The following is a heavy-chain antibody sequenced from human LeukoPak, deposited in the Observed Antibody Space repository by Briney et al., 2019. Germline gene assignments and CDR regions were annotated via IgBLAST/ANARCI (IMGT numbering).Heavy chain of an antibody. CDR3: ARLGQGYYYDSSGYFDY. V-gene: IGHV3-64*04. D-gene: IGHD3-22*01. CDR2: ISSNGGST. CDR1: GFXFSRYA. Sequence: PGGSLRLSCSASGFXFSRYAIHWVRQAPGKGLEYVSSISSNGGSTYYADSVKGRFTISRDNSKNTLYLQMNSLRAEDTAVYYCARLGQGYYYDSSGYFDYWGQGTLVTVSS. J-gene: IGHJ4*02.